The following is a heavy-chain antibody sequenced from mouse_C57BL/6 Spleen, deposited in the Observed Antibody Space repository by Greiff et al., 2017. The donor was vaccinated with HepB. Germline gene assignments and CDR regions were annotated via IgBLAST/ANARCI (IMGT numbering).Heavy chain of an antibody. Sequence: VQLKQPGAELVKPGASVKMSCKASGYTFTSYWITWVKQRPGQGLEWIGDIYPGSGSTNYNEKFKSKATLTVDTSSSTAYMQLSSLTSEDSAVYYCARPRYDGYYGFAYWGQGTLVTVSA. D-gene: IGHD2-3*01. CDR2: IYPGSGST. J-gene: IGHJ3*01. V-gene: IGHV1-55*01. CDR1: GYTFTSYW. CDR3: ARPRYDGYYGFAY.